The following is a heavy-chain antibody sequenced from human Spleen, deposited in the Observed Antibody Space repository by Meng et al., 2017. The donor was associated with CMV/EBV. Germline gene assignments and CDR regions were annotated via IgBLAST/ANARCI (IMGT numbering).Heavy chain of an antibody. V-gene: IGHV3-74*01. CDR1: GFIFSRHW. Sequence: GESLKISCVASGFIFSRHWMHWVRQAPGKGLVWVSRINSDGSSTNYADSVKGRFTISRNNAKNTLYLQMNSLRAEEAAVYYCARDQPQGIYGMDVWGQGTTVTVSS. CDR2: INSDGSST. CDR3: ARDQPQGIYGMDV. J-gene: IGHJ6*02.